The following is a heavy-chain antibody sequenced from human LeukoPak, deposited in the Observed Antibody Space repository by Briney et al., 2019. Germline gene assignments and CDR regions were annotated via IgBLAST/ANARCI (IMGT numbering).Heavy chain of an antibody. CDR2: ISYDGGNK. J-gene: IGHJ4*02. V-gene: IGHV3-30*04. CDR1: GFTFSSYA. D-gene: IGHD5-18*01. Sequence: GGSLRLSCAASGFTFSSYAMHWVRQAPGKGLEWVAVISYDGGNKYYADSVKGRFTISRDNSKNTLYLQMNSLRAEDTAVYYCARALGGYSYADYWGQGTLVTVSS. CDR3: ARALGGYSYADY.